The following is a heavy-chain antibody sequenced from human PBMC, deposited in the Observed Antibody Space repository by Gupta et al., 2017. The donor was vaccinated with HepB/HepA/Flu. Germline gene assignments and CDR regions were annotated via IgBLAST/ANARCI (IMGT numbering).Heavy chain of an antibody. Sequence: QLQLQESGPGLVKPSETLSLTCTVSGGSISSSSYYWGWIRQPPGKGLEWIGSIYYSGSTYYNPSLKSRVTISVDTSKNQFSLKLSSVTAADTAVYYCARCLFGYSSRLDYWGQGTLVTVSS. J-gene: IGHJ4*02. CDR3: ARCLFGYSSRLDY. V-gene: IGHV4-39*01. CDR1: GGSISSSSYY. D-gene: IGHD6-13*01. CDR2: IYYSGST.